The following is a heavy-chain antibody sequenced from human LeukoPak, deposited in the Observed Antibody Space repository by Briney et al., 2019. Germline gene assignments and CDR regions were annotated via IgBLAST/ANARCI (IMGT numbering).Heavy chain of an antibody. CDR1: GFTFSSFD. V-gene: IGHV3-13*01. J-gene: IGHJ6*03. Sequence: GGSLRLSCAASGFTFSSFDMHWVRHPPGQGLEWVSTIGTASDTYYPGSVEGRFTLSRDNAKNSLYLQVNSLTAGDTAVYYCARGPPRGKYYYMDIWGKGTTVTVSS. CDR2: IGTASDT. CDR3: ARGPPRGKYYYMDI. D-gene: IGHD1-1*01.